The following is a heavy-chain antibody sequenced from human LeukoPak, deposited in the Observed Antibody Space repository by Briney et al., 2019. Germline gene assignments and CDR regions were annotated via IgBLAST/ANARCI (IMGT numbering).Heavy chain of an antibody. D-gene: IGHD3-10*01. CDR1: GFTFNTYA. CDR3: AKDRYYGSGSYYAYYYYGMDV. CDR2: ISYSGDTT. J-gene: IGHJ6*02. V-gene: IGHV3-23*01. Sequence: GGSLRLSCAASGFTFNTYAMTWVRQAPGKGLEWVSSISYSGDTTDYADSVKGRLIISRDNSKNTLGLQMNSLRAEDTAVYYCAKDRYYGSGSYYAYYYYGMDVWGQGTTVTVSS.